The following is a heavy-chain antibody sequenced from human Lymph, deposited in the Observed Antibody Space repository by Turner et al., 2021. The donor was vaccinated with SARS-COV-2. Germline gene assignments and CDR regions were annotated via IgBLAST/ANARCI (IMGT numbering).Heavy chain of an antibody. CDR3: ARYASGGYFYYGMDV. D-gene: IGHD3-10*01. CDR2: ISYDGSNK. V-gene: IGHV3-30*04. CDR1: GFTFSTYA. J-gene: IGHJ6*02. Sequence: QVQLVESGGGVVQPGRSLRLSSAPSGFTFSTYAIYWGRQAPGKGLEWVAVISYDGSNKYYADSVKGRFTISRDNSKNTLYLQMNSLRAEDTAVYYCARYASGGYFYYGMDVWGQGTTVTVSS.